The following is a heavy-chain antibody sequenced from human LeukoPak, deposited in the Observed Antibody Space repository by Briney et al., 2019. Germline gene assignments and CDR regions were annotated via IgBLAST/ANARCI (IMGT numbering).Heavy chain of an antibody. Sequence: GGSLRLSCEASGFTFTTYSMTWVRQAPGKGLEWVSIISSGSSAIFSADALKGRFTISRDNAKNTLFLQMSSLRAEDTAVYFCAREILAPGKTHDYWGQGTLVTVSS. J-gene: IGHJ4*02. CDR2: ISSGSSAI. CDR1: GFTFTTYS. V-gene: IGHV3-21*01. CDR3: AREILAPGKTHDY.